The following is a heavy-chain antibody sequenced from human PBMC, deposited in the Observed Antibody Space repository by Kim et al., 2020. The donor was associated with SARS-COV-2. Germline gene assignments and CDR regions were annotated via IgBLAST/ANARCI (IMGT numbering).Heavy chain of an antibody. CDR3: AKDTSDGYNFNWFDP. CDR2: ISYDGSNK. CDR1: GFTFSSYG. J-gene: IGHJ5*02. V-gene: IGHV3-30*18. D-gene: IGHD1-1*01. Sequence: GGSLRLSCAASGFTFSSYGMHWVRQAPGKGLEWVAVISYDGSNKYYADSVKGRFTISRDNSKNTLYLQMNSLRAEDTAVYYCAKDTSDGYNFNWFDPWGQGTLVTVSS.